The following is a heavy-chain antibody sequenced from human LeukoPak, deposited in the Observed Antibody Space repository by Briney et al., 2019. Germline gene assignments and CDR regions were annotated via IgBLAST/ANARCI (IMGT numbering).Heavy chain of an antibody. CDR3: ARDRDVDDFDS. D-gene: IGHD2-15*01. CDR2: MSYSGHT. Sequence: PSETLSLTCTVSGGSISTSNYYWGWIRQPPGKGLEWIVSMSYSGHTYYNPSLKSRVTTSIDTSKNQLSLNLKSVTAADTAVYYCARDRDVDDFDSWGHGTLVTVSS. J-gene: IGHJ4*01. V-gene: IGHV4-39*07. CDR1: GGSISTSNYY.